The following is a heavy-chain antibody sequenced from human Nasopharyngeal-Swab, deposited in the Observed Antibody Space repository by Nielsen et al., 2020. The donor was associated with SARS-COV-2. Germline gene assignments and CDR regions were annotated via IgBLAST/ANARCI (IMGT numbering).Heavy chain of an antibody. V-gene: IGHV3-9*01. CDR3: ARDAAYGSGSFVADY. Sequence: GGSLRLSCAASGFTFDDYAMHWVRQAPGKGLEWVSGISWNSGTIGYADSVKGRFTISRDNAKNSLFLQMNSLRSDDTAVYYCARDAAYGSGSFVADYWGQGTLVTVSS. CDR2: ISWNSGTI. D-gene: IGHD3-10*01. CDR1: GFTFDDYA. J-gene: IGHJ4*02.